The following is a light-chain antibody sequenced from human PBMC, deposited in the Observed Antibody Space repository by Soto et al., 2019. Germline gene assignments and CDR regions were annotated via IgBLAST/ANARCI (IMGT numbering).Light chain of an antibody. CDR2: DAS. CDR1: EVITNY. V-gene: IGKV1-33*01. J-gene: IGKJ2*01. CDR3: QQYDYMPYT. Sequence: DIQMTQSLSSLSASVGDRITITCQASEVITNYLPWYQQNPGKAPKLLIYDASNLETGVPSRFSGSGYGTDFSFTISSLRAEDIAPYYCQQYDYMPYTFGQGTKLEMK.